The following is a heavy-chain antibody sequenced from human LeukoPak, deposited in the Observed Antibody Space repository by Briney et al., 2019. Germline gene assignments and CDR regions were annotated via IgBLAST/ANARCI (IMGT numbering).Heavy chain of an antibody. CDR1: GFTFSNYW. Sequence: PGGSLRLSCAASGFTFSNYWMSWLRRAPGKGLEWGANIKQDGSETYSVDSVRGRFTISRDNAKNSLYLQMNSLRAEDTAVYYCARDFWGAYRVDYFDCWGQGTLVTVSS. J-gene: IGHJ4*02. CDR3: ARDFWGAYRVDYFDC. V-gene: IGHV3-7*01. D-gene: IGHD3-3*01. CDR2: IKQDGSET.